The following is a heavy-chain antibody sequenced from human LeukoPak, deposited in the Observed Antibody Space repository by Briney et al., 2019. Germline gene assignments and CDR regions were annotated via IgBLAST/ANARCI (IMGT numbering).Heavy chain of an antibody. J-gene: IGHJ4*02. Sequence: GGSLRLSCAASGFTFSNYWMSWVRQAPGKGLEWVANIKPDGSEKYYVDSVKGRFTISRDNAKNSLYLQMNSLRAEDTAIYYCTRDFGSIVVVTAIVDWGQGTLVTVSS. CDR3: TRDFGSIVVVTAIVD. V-gene: IGHV3-7*01. CDR2: IKPDGSEK. D-gene: IGHD2-21*02. CDR1: GFTFSNYW.